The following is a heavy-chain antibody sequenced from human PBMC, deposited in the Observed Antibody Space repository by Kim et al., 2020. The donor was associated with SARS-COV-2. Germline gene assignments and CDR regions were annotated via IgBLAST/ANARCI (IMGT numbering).Heavy chain of an antibody. J-gene: IGHJ4*02. D-gene: IGHD3-16*01. CDR2: T. Sequence: TYYNPSLKSRVTIAVDTSRNQFTLKLASVTAADPAVYYCARRTEAGGYFDFWGQGSPVTVAS. V-gene: IGHV4-39*01. CDR3: ARRTEAGGYFDF.